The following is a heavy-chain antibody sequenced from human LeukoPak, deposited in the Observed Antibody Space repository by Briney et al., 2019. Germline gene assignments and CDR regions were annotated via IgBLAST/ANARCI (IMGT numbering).Heavy chain of an antibody. D-gene: IGHD3-3*01. CDR1: GFSLSTSKVG. Sequence: SGPTLVNPTQTLTLTCTFSGFSLSTSKVGVGWIRQPPGKALEWLALIYWNGGERYSPSLRSRLTITKDTSKNQVVLTMTNMDPVDTATYFCAHSIYYDFWSGYPPFDYWGQGTLVTVSS. J-gene: IGHJ4*02. CDR3: AHSIYYDFWSGYPPFDY. V-gene: IGHV2-5*01. CDR2: IYWNGGE.